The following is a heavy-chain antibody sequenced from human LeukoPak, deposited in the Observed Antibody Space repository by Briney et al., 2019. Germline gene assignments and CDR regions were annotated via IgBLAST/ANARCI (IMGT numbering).Heavy chain of an antibody. CDR1: GYTFTSYG. V-gene: IGHV1-18*01. Sequence: ASVKVSCKASGYTFTSYGISWVRQAPGQGLEWMGWISAYNGNANYAQKLQGRVTMTTDTSTSTAYMELSSLRSEDTAVYYCARDPATRGYSYGYSDWGQGTLVTVSS. D-gene: IGHD5-18*01. CDR3: ARDPATRGYSYGYSD. CDR2: ISAYNGNA. J-gene: IGHJ4*02.